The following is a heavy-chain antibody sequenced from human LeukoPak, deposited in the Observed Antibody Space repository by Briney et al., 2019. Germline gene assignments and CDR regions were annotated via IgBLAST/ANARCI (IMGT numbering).Heavy chain of an antibody. CDR3: AKVRMDYDSSGCDY. V-gene: IGHV3-23*01. J-gene: IGHJ4*02. D-gene: IGHD3-22*01. CDR1: GFTFSSYA. Sequence: GGSLRLSCAASGFTFSSYAMSWARQAPGKGLEWVSAISGSGGSTYYADSVKGRFTISRDNSKNTLYLQMNSLRAEDTAVYYCAKVRMDYDSSGCDYWGQGTLVTVSS. CDR2: ISGSGGST.